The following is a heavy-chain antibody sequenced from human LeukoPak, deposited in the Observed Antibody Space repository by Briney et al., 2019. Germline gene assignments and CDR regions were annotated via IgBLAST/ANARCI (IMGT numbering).Heavy chain of an antibody. CDR3: ARVEHDYDDGRYFDL. CDR1: GGSIGSYY. CDR2: IFYSGST. V-gene: IGHV4-59*12. Sequence: SETLSLTCTDSGGSIGSYYWSWIQQPPGKGLEWIGYIFYSGSTNYNPSLKSRVTISADTSKNQFSLKLSSVTAADTAVYYCARVEHDYDDGRYFDLWGRGILVTVSS. D-gene: IGHD4-17*01. J-gene: IGHJ2*01.